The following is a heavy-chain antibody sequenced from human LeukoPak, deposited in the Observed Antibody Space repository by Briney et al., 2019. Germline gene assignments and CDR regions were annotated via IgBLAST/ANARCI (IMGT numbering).Heavy chain of an antibody. J-gene: IGHJ6*02. CDR2: IIPIFGTA. D-gene: IGHD2-2*01. Sequence: SVKVSCKASGGTFSSYAISWVRQAPGQGLEWMEGIIPIFGTANYAQKFQGRVTITADESTSTAYMELSSLRSEDTAVYYCARARADYCSSTSCYGIYYYGMDVWGQGTTVTVSS. CDR3: ARARADYCSSTSCYGIYYYGMDV. CDR1: GGTFSSYA. V-gene: IGHV1-69*01.